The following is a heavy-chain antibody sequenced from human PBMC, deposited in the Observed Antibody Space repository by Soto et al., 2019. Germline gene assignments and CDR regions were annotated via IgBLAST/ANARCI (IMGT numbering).Heavy chain of an antibody. D-gene: IGHD2-2*01. CDR3: ARVSGCSSTSCYPYYYYYGMDG. V-gene: IGHV3-30-3*01. CDR2: ISYDGSNK. J-gene: IGHJ6*02. Sequence: PGGSLRLSCAASGFTFSSYAMHWVRQAPGKGLEWVAVISYDGSNKYYADSVKGRFTISRDNSKNTLYLQMNSLRAEDTAVYYCARVSGCSSTSCYPYYYYYGMDGWGQGTTVTV. CDR1: GFTFSSYA.